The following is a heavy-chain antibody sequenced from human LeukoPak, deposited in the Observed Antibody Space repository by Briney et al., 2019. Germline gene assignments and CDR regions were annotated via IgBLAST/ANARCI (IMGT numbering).Heavy chain of an antibody. D-gene: IGHD1-7*01. Sequence: PGGSPRLSCAASGFTFDDYGMSWVRQAPGKGLEWVSGINWNGGSTGYADSAKGRFTISRDNAKNSLYLQMNSLRAEDTALYYCARAPLYNWNYGGFGDYWGQGTLVTVSS. CDR3: ARAPLYNWNYGGFGDY. CDR2: INWNGGST. CDR1: GFTFDDYG. J-gene: IGHJ4*02. V-gene: IGHV3-20*04.